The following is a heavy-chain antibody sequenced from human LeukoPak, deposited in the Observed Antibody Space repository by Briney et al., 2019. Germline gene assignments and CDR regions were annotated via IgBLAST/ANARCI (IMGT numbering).Heavy chain of an antibody. J-gene: IGHJ4*02. Sequence: SETLSLTCTVSGYSISSGYYWGWIRQPPGKGLEWIGSIYHSGSTYYNPSLKSRVTISVDTSKNQFSLKLTSVTAADTAVYYCARYIRGSTYDKYYFDYWGQGTLVTVSS. V-gene: IGHV4-38-2*02. D-gene: IGHD5-18*01. CDR1: GYSISSGYY. CDR3: ARYIRGSTYDKYYFDY. CDR2: IYHSGST.